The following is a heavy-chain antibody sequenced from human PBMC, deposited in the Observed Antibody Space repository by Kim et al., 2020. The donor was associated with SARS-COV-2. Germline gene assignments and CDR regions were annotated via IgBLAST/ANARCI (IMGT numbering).Heavy chain of an antibody. V-gene: IGHV3-23*01. D-gene: IGHD5-18*01. CDR3: AKLKSYGYWGYFDY. Sequence: AASVKGRLASSRDNSKNTLYLQMNSLRAEDTAVYYCAKLKSYGYWGYFDYWGQGTLVTVSS. J-gene: IGHJ4*02.